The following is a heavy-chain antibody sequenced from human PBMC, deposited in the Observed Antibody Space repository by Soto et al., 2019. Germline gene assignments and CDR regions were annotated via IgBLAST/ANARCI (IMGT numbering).Heavy chain of an antibody. CDR3: ARVALYCSGGSCYSGRYGMDV. J-gene: IGHJ6*02. Sequence: VQLVQSGAEVKKPGASVKVSCKASGYTFTGYYMHWVRQAPGQGLEWMGWINPNSGGTNYAQKFQGRVTMTRDTSISTAYMELSSLRSDDTAVYYCARVALYCSGGSCYSGRYGMDVWGQGTTVTVSS. V-gene: IGHV1-2*02. CDR1: GYTFTGYY. CDR2: INPNSGGT. D-gene: IGHD2-15*01.